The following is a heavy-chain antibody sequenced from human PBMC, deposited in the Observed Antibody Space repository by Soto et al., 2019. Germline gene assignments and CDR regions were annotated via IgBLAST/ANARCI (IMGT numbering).Heavy chain of an antibody. V-gene: IGHV4-4*02. J-gene: IGHJ6*02. Sequence: SETLSLTCAVSGGSISSSKWWSWVRQPPGKGLEWIGEIYHSGSTNYNPSLKRRVTISVDKSKSQFSLKLSSVTAADTAVYVCARDWPLVGMDVWGQGTTVTVSS. D-gene: IGHD1-26*01. CDR1: GGSISSSKW. CDR3: ARDWPLVGMDV. CDR2: IYHSGST.